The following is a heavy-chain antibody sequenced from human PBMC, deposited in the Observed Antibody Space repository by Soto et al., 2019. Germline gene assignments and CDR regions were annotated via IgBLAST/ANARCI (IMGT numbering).Heavy chain of an antibody. Sequence: EVQVEESGGGLVQPGGSLRLSCAASGFTFSSYWMHWVRQAPGKGLVWVSRINGDGTSPNYADSVKGRFTISRDNAKNTLYLQMNSLTVEDTAVYYCTRDGSGTYFPYFDRWGQGVLVTVSS. J-gene: IGHJ4*02. CDR2: INGDGTSP. D-gene: IGHD1-26*01. V-gene: IGHV3-74*01. CDR3: TRDGSGTYFPYFDR. CDR1: GFTFSSYW.